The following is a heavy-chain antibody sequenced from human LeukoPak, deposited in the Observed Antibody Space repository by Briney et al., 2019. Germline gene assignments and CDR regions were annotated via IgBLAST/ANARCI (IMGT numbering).Heavy chain of an antibody. Sequence: PGGSLRLSCAASGFTFSSYGMHWVRQAPGKGLEWVAFIRYDGSNKYYADSVKGRFTISRDNSKNTLYLQMNSLRAEDTAVYYCAKAWGPYYDSSGYGSNDAFDIWGQGTMVTVSS. CDR1: GFTFSSYG. D-gene: IGHD3-22*01. CDR3: AKAWGPYYDSSGYGSNDAFDI. CDR2: IRYDGSNK. V-gene: IGHV3-30*02. J-gene: IGHJ3*02.